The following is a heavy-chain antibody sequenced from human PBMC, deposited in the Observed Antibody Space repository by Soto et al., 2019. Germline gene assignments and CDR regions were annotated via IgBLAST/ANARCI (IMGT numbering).Heavy chain of an antibody. J-gene: IGHJ6*03. CDR1: GYTFTSYG. CDR3: ARLRFLEWFFHYSSYVEV. CDR2: ISAYNGNT. D-gene: IGHD3-3*01. Sequence: ASVKVSCKASGYTFTSYGISWVRQAPGQGLEWMGWISAYNGNTNYAQKLQGRVTMTTDTSTSTAYMELRSLRSEDTAVYYCARLRFLEWFFHYSSYVEVWGKGTTVTVSS. V-gene: IGHV1-18*01.